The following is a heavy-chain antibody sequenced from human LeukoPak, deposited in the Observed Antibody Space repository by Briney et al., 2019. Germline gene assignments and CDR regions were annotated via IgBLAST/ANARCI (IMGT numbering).Heavy chain of an antibody. Sequence: GGSLRLXCAASGFTCSSYGMHWVRRAPGKGLESVAFIRYDGSNKYYADSVKGRFTISRDNSKNTLYLQMNSLRAEDTAVYYCAKVVVVPAATELRYWGQGTLVTVSS. J-gene: IGHJ4*02. D-gene: IGHD2-2*01. CDR3: AKVVVVPAATELRY. CDR2: IRYDGSNK. CDR1: GFTCSSYG. V-gene: IGHV3-30*02.